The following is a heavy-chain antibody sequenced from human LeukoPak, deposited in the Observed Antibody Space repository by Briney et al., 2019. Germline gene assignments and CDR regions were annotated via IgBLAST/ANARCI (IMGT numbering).Heavy chain of an antibody. J-gene: IGHJ4*02. CDR3: ARGPPESINSDY. Sequence: ASVKVSCKASGYTFTGYDINWVRQATGQGLEWMGWMNPNSANTGYAQKFQGRVTMTRNTSISTAYMELSSLRSEDTAVYYCARGPPESINSDYWGQGTLVTVSS. CDR2: MNPNSANT. V-gene: IGHV1-8*01. CDR1: GYTFTGYD. D-gene: IGHD2-21*01.